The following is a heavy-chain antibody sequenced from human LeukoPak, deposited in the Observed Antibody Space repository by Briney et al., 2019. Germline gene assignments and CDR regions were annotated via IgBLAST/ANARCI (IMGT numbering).Heavy chain of an antibody. Sequence: GGSLRLSCAASGFTFSSSWMHWVRQAPGKGLVWVSRITRDGSSTTYADSVKGRFTTSRDNAKDTLYLQMDSLRDDDTAVYYCARDPGYESWSPFWGGMDVWGNGTTVIVSS. CDR1: GFTFSSSW. D-gene: IGHD3-16*01. V-gene: IGHV3-74*01. J-gene: IGHJ6*04. CDR2: ITRDGSST. CDR3: ARDPGYESWSPFWGGMDV.